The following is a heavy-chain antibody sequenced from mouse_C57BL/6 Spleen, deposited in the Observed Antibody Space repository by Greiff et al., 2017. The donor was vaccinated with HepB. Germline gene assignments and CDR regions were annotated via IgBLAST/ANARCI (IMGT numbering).Heavy chain of an antibody. V-gene: IGHV1-5*01. Sequence: VQLQQSGTVLARPGASVKMSCKTSGYTFTSYWMHWVKQRPGQGLEWIGAIYPGNSDTSYNQKFKGKAKLTAVTSASTAYMELSSLTNEDSAVYYCTRWDSSGSYYFDYWGQGTTLTVSS. CDR2: IYPGNSDT. J-gene: IGHJ2*01. CDR3: TRWDSSGSYYFDY. D-gene: IGHD3-2*02. CDR1: GYTFTSYW.